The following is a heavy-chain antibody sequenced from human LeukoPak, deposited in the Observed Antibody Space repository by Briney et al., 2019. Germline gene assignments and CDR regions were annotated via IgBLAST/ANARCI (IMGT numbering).Heavy chain of an antibody. CDR1: AFSFTSYW. D-gene: IGHD4-11*01. J-gene: IGHJ4*02. CDR2: IDPSDSYT. CDR3: ARFASPPAVTTSWSDYY. Sequence: GESLKISCKGSAFSFTSYWIIWVRQMPGKGLEWMGRIDPSDSYTNYSPSFQGHVTISADKSISTAYLQLSSQKASDTGMHYCARFASPPAVTTSWSDYYWGQGTLVTVSS. V-gene: IGHV5-10-1*01.